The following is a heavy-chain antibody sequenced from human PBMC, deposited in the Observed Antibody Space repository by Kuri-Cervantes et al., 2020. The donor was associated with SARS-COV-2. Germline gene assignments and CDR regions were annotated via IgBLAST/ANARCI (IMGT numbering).Heavy chain of an antibody. CDR1: GGSISSYY. CDR3: ARGDCSGGSCYGMDV. CDR2: IYYSGST. J-gene: IGHJ6*02. V-gene: IGHV4-59*01. D-gene: IGHD2-15*01. Sequence: GSLRLSCTVSGGSISSYYWSWIRQPPGKGLEWIGDIYYSGSTNYNPCLKSRVTISVDTSKNQFPQKLSSVTAADTAVYYCARGDCSGGSCYGMDVWGQGTTVTVSS.